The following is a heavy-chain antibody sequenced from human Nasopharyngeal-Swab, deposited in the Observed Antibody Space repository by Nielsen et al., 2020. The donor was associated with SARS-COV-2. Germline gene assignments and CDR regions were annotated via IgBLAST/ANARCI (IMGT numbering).Heavy chain of an antibody. V-gene: IGHV1-58*01. CDR3: AADRAAAGTGGRDV. CDR2: IVVGSGNT. J-gene: IGHJ6*02. D-gene: IGHD6-13*01. Sequence: WVRQAPGQRLEWIGWIVVGSGNTNYAQKFQERVTITRDMSTSTAYMELSSLRSEDTAVYYCAADRAAAGTGGRDVWGQGTTVT.